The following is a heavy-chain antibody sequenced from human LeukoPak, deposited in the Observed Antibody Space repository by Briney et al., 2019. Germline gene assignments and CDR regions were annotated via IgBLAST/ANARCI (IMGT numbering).Heavy chain of an antibody. Sequence: PGWSLRLSCAASGFTFSSYGMHWVRQAPGKGLEWVAVISYDGSNKYYADSVKGRFTISRDNSKNTLYLQMNSLRAEDTAVYYCAKDRIAAAGTRYLDYWGQGTLVTVSS. D-gene: IGHD6-13*01. CDR1: GFTFSSYG. J-gene: IGHJ4*02. CDR2: ISYDGSNK. V-gene: IGHV3-30*18. CDR3: AKDRIAAAGTRYLDY.